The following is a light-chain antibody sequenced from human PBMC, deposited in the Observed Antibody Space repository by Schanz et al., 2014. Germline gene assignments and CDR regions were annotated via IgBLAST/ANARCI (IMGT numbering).Light chain of an antibody. Sequence: EIVMTQSPATLSVSPGERATLSCRASESISDNLAWYQHKPGQAPRLLIYGASSRATGIPDRFRGSGSGTDFTLSISRLEPEDFAVYYCQQYDNSLPWTFGQGTKVEIK. CDR3: QQYDNSLPWT. CDR1: ESISDN. CDR2: GAS. J-gene: IGKJ1*01. V-gene: IGKV3-20*01.